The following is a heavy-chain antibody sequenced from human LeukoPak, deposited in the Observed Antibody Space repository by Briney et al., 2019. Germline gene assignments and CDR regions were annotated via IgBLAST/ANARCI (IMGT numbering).Heavy chain of an antibody. D-gene: IGHD2-8*01. CDR3: ARESMENAFDI. CDR2: IYTSGST. Sequence: KPSETLSLTCTVSGGSISSYYWSWIRQPAGKGLEWIGRIYTSGSTNYNPSLKSRLTMPVDTSKNQFSLRLSSVTAADTAVYYCARESMENAFDIWGQGTMVTVSS. J-gene: IGHJ3*02. CDR1: GGSISSYY. V-gene: IGHV4-4*07.